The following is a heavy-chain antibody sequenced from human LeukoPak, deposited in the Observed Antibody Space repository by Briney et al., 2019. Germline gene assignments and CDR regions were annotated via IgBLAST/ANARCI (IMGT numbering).Heavy chain of an antibody. CDR1: GFTFSAYS. CDR2: ISSSSSNI. Sequence: PGGSLRLSCAASGFTFSAYSMTWVRPAPGKGLEWISYISSSSSNIYYADSVKGRFTISRDNANNSLFLQMSSLRAEDTAVYYCARDRFSNWFDPWGHGTLVTVSS. CDR3: ARDRFSNWFDP. D-gene: IGHD3-3*01. J-gene: IGHJ5*02. V-gene: IGHV3-48*01.